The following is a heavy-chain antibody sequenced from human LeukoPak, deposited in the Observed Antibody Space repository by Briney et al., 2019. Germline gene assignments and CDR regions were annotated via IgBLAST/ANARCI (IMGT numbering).Heavy chain of an antibody. J-gene: IGHJ5*02. D-gene: IGHD4-17*01. V-gene: IGHV3-30-3*01. CDR3: ARGTVTIVGEDWFDP. Sequence: PGGSLRLSCAASGFTFSSYAMHWVRQAPGKGLEWVAVISDDGSNKYYADSVKGRFTISRDNSKNTLYLQMNSLRAEDTAVYYCARGTVTIVGEDWFDPWGQGTLVTVSS. CDR1: GFTFSSYA. CDR2: ISDDGSNK.